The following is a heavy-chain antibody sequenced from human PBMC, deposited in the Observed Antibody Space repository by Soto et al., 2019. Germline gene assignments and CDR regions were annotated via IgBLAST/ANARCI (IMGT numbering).Heavy chain of an antibody. V-gene: IGHV3-53*01. CDR2: IYSGGYT. CDR1: GFTVSNNY. Sequence: EVQLVESGGGLIQPGGSLRLSCAVSGFTVSNNYMSWVRQAPGKGLEGVSVIYSGGYTAYGDSVKGRFTISRDNSKNPIYIKMNSRGPHHTAVYYWATQPGGGGYWGQGTLVTVSS. CDR3: ATQPGGGGY. J-gene: IGHJ4*02. D-gene: IGHD2-2*01.